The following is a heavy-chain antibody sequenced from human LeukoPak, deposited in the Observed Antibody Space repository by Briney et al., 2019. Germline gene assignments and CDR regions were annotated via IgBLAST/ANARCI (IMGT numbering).Heavy chain of an antibody. CDR3: ASGFGYYFDY. J-gene: IGHJ4*02. V-gene: IGHV4-59*01. CDR2: IYYSGST. D-gene: IGHD3-10*01. CDR1: CGSISDYC. Sequence: SETLSLICTVSCGSISDYCWSWIRQPPGKGPEWIGYIYYSGSTNYNPSLKSRVTISVDTSKNQFSLKLNSVTAADTAVYYCASGFGYYFDYCGEATLVTVSS.